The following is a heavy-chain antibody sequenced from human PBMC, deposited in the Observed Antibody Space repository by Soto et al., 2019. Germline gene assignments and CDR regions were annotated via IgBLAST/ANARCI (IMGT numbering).Heavy chain of an antibody. CDR2: IYHSGST. CDR1: GGSISSGGYS. V-gene: IGHV4-30-2*01. J-gene: IGHJ4*02. CDR3: ARDVSPTY. Sequence: SETLSLTCAVSGGSISSGGYSWSWIRQPPGKGLEWIGYIYHSGSTYYNPSLKSRVTISLDRSKKQFSLKLSSVTAAETAVYYCARDVSPTYWGQGMLVTVSS.